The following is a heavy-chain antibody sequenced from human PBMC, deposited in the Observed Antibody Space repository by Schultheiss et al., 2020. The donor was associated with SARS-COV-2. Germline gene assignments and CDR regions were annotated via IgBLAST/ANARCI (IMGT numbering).Heavy chain of an antibody. J-gene: IGHJ4*02. V-gene: IGHV1-69*05. Sequence: SVKVSCKASGGTFSSNAISWVRQAPGQGLEWMGGIIPIFGTANYAQKFQGRVSMTRDTSTSTVYMELSSLKSDDTAVYYCAGAAPIERWLGYWGQGTLVTVSS. D-gene: IGHD3-10*01. CDR2: IIPIFGTA. CDR3: AGAAPIERWLGY. CDR1: GGTFSSNA.